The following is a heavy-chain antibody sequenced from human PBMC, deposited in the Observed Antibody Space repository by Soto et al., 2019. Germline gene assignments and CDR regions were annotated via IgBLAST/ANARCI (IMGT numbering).Heavy chain of an antibody. Sequence: QVQLQESGPGLVKPSETLSLTCTVSGGSVSSGSYYWSWIRQPPGKGLEWIGYIYYSGSTNYNPSLKRRVTISVDTSKNQFSLKLSSVTAADTAVYYCAIRHIDFWSGYFPDWGQGTLVTVSS. J-gene: IGHJ4*02. CDR2: IYYSGST. CDR3: AIRHIDFWSGYFPD. V-gene: IGHV4-61*01. CDR1: GGSVSSGSYY. D-gene: IGHD3-3*01.